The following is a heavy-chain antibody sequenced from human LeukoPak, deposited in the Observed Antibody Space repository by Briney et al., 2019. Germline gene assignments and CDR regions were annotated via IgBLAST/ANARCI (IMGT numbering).Heavy chain of an antibody. Sequence: PSETLSLTCTVSGGSISSYYRSWIRQPPGKGLEWIGYIYYSGSTNYNPSLKSRVTISVDTSKNQFSLKLSSVTAADTAVYYCAIIAAAGDFDYWGQGTLVTVSS. CDR2: IYYSGST. D-gene: IGHD6-13*01. J-gene: IGHJ4*02. V-gene: IGHV4-59*01. CDR3: AIIAAAGDFDY. CDR1: GGSISSYY.